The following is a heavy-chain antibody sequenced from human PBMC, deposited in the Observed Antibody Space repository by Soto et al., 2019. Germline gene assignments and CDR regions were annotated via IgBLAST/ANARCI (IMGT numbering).Heavy chain of an antibody. D-gene: IGHD2-8*01. CDR3: AGRYCTNGVCSTNYYYHIDV. V-gene: IGHV3-23*01. CDR1: GFTFSTYA. Sequence: VQLLESGGGLVQPGGSLRLSCASSGFTFSTYAMSWVRQAPGKGLEWVSTITTSGGNTYYADSVQGRFTISRDNSKNTLYLQMNSLRAEDTAVYYCAGRYCTNGVCSTNYYYHIDVWGKGTTVTVSS. CDR2: ITTSGGNT. J-gene: IGHJ6*03.